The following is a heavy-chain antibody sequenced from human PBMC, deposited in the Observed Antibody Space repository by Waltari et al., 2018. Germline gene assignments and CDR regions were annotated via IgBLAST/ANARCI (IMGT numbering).Heavy chain of an antibody. D-gene: IGHD3-10*01. CDR1: GYPIRRPYY. V-gene: IGHV4-38-2*02. Sequence: QVQLQESGPGLVKPSETLSLTCTVPGYPIRRPYYWGWVRQSPGEGLEWMWSICHSGITYDNTSLRSRVTISVAPSKIHFSLQLSSVTAAATAVYYCATAPSYYGSGTYWAGWFDPWGQGALVTVSS. J-gene: IGHJ5*02. CDR3: ATAPSYYGSGTYWAGWFDP. CDR2: ICHSGIT.